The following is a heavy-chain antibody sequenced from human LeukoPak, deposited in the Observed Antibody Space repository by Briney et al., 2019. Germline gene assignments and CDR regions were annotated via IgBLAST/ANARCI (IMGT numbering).Heavy chain of an antibody. CDR1: GYTFTSYD. V-gene: IGHV1-69*06. J-gene: IGHJ6*03. Sequence: SVKVSCKASGYTFTSYDINWVRQATGQGLEWMGGIIPIFGTANYAQKFQGRVTITADKSTSTAYMELSSLRSEDTAVYYCASHRGYSGVYYYYYMDVWGKGTTVTVSS. D-gene: IGHD3-10*01. CDR3: ASHRGYSGVYYYYYMDV. CDR2: IIPIFGTA.